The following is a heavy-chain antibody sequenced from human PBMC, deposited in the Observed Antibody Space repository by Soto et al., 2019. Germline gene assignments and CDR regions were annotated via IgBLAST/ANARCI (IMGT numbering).Heavy chain of an antibody. Sequence: GAAVKFSCKTFGFSFTDYYIHWVRQAPGQGLEWMGWINPNNGAIDYAQKFQGWVTMTRDTSISIVYMELNRLTSGDTAVYYCARNLIAARPVFDFWGQGTLVTVSS. CDR1: GFSFTDYY. J-gene: IGHJ4*02. CDR2: INPNNGAI. V-gene: IGHV1-2*04. D-gene: IGHD6-6*01. CDR3: ARNLIAARPVFDF.